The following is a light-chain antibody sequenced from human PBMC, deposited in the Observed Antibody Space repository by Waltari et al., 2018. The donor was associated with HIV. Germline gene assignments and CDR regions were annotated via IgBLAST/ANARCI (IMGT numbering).Light chain of an antibody. CDR3: QQYNRYSWT. Sequence: DLQMTQSTSTLSASVVDRVTITCRASQSINSWLAWYQQKPGAAPKLLIYKASNLETGVPSRFSGSGFGTEFTLTISSLQPDDFATYYCQQYNRYSWTFGQGTKVDIK. J-gene: IGKJ1*01. CDR1: QSINSW. V-gene: IGKV1-5*03. CDR2: KAS.